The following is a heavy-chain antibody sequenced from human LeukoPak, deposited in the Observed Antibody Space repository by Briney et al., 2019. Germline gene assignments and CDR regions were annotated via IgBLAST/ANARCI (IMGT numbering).Heavy chain of an antibody. CDR2: IYYSGNT. CDR3: ARAYSSSWYYDY. CDR1: GGSISSGGYY. V-gene: IGHV4-39*07. D-gene: IGHD6-13*01. Sequence: SQTLSLTCTVSGGSISSGGYYWSWIRQPPGKGLEWIGSIYYSGNTYYNPSLKSRVTISVDTSKSQFSLKLSSVTAADTAVYYCARAYSSSWYYDYWGQGTLVTVSS. J-gene: IGHJ4*02.